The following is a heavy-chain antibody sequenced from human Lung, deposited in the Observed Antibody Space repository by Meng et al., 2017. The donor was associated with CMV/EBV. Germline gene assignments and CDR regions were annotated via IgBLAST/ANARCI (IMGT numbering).Heavy chain of an antibody. CDR3: AREAGTFPGGFDI. CDR1: EFTFSSHW. J-gene: IGHJ3*02. D-gene: IGHD1-14*01. CDR2: IRGDGKDI. V-gene: IGHV3-74*01. Sequence: GEXXKISCAASEFTFSSHWIHWVRQAPGKGLVWVSHIRGDGKDIGYAGSVKGRFTISRDNAKNTAYLQMNSLRAEDTAVYYCAREAGTFPGGFDIWGQGATVTVSS.